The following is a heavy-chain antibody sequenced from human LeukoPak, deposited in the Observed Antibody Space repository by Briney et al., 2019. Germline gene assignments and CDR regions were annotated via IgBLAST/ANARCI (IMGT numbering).Heavy chain of an antibody. CDR3: ARMSGKVTYYYDSSGYRWLDY. V-gene: IGHV4-61*01. Sequence: SETLSLTCTVSGGSISSSSYYWSWIRQPPGKGLEWIGYIYYSGSTNYNPSLKSRVTISVDTSKSQFSLKLSSVTAADTAVYYCARMSGKVTYYYDSSGYRWLDYWGQGTLVTVSS. CDR1: GGSISSSSYY. CDR2: IYYSGST. D-gene: IGHD3-22*01. J-gene: IGHJ4*02.